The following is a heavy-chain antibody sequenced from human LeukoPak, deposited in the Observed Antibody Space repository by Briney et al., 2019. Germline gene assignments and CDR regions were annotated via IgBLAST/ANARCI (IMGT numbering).Heavy chain of an antibody. CDR1: GFTFSDYY. Sequence: PGGSLRLSCAASGFTFSDYYMTWIRQAPGKGLEWVSYISSSSNNIHYANSVRGRFTISRDNAKNSVYLQMNSLRAEDTAIYYCARAADWFDPWGQGTLVTVSS. V-gene: IGHV3-11*01. CDR3: ARAADWFDP. J-gene: IGHJ5*02. CDR2: ISSSSNNI.